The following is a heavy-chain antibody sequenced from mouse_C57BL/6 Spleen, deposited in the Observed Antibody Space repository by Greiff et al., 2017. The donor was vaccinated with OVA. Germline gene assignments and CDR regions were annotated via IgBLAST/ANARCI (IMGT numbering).Heavy chain of an antibody. J-gene: IGHJ1*03. CDR3: ARANWDVDWYFDV. D-gene: IGHD4-1*01. V-gene: IGHV5-16*01. CDR1: GFTFSDYY. Sequence: EVQVVESEGGLVQPGSSMKLSCTASGFTFSDYYMAWVRQVPEKGLEWVANINYDGSSTYYLDSLKSRFIISRDNAKNILYLQMSSLKSEDTATYYCARANWDVDWYFDVWGTGTTVTVSS. CDR2: INYDGSST.